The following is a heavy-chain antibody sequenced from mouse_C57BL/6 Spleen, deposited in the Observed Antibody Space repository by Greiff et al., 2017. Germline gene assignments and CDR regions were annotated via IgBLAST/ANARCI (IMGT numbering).Heavy chain of an antibody. D-gene: IGHD1-3*01. Sequence: VQLQQSGAELVRPGASVKLSCTASGFNIKDDYMHWVKQRPEQGLEWIGWIDPENGDTEYASKFQGKATITADKSSSTAYMQLSSLTSEDSAVYYCAITESYAMDYWGQGTSVTVSS. CDR2: IDPENGDT. CDR1: GFNIKDDY. J-gene: IGHJ4*01. V-gene: IGHV14-4*01. CDR3: AITESYAMDY.